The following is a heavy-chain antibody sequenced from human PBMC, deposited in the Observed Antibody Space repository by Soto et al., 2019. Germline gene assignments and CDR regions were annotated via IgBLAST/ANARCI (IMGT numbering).Heavy chain of an antibody. V-gene: IGHV5-51*01. CDR1: CYTFTNYW. J-gene: IGHJ4*02. CDR3: VRPNFGAITHFEF. D-gene: IGHD3-16*01. CDR2: IFPGDSDT. Sequence: GESLKISCKAICYTFTNYWIGWLRQTPGKVLEWMGIIFPGDSDTRYNPSFEGQVTVSADESISTAYLQWNTLKASDTAMYYCVRPNFGAITHFEFWGQGTLVNVS.